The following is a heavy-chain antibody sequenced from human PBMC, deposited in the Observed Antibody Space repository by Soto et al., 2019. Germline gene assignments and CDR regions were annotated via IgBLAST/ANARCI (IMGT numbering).Heavy chain of an antibody. Sequence: QVQLQESGPGLVKPSQTLSLTCTVSGGSISSGGYYWSWIRQHPGKGLEWIGYIYYSGSTYYNPSLKSRVTISVDTSKNQFSPKLSSVTAADTAVYYCARAPGQYNVLTGYYFDYWGQGTLVTVSS. D-gene: IGHD3-9*01. J-gene: IGHJ4*02. V-gene: IGHV4-31*03. CDR3: ARAPGQYNVLTGYYFDY. CDR1: GGSISSGGYY. CDR2: IYYSGST.